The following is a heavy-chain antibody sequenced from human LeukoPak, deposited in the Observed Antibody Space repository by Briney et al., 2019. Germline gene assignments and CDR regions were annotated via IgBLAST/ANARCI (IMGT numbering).Heavy chain of an antibody. J-gene: IGHJ3*02. D-gene: IGHD3-3*01. CDR1: GYTFTSYA. CDR2: INPNSGGT. V-gene: IGHV1-2*02. Sequence: ASVKVSCKASGYTFTSYAMNWVRQAPGQGLEWMGWINPNSGGTNYAQKFQGRVTMTRDTSISTAYMELSRLRSDDTAVYYCARARAAFYDFWSGYYKRDAFDIWGQGTMVTVSS. CDR3: ARARAAFYDFWSGYYKRDAFDI.